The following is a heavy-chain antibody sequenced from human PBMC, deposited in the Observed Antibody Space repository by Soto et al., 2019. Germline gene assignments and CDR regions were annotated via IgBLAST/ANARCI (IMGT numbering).Heavy chain of an antibody. D-gene: IGHD1-26*01. CDR1: GGSISSGGYY. Sequence: QVQLQESGPGLVKPSQTLSLTCTVSGGSISSGGYYWSWIRQHPGKGLEWIGYIYYSGSTYYNPSLKSRVTIAADTSKNPFSLKLSSVTAADTAVYYCAREGGIVGATAADYWGQGTLVTVSS. CDR3: AREGGIVGATAADY. CDR2: IYYSGST. V-gene: IGHV4-31*03. J-gene: IGHJ4*02.